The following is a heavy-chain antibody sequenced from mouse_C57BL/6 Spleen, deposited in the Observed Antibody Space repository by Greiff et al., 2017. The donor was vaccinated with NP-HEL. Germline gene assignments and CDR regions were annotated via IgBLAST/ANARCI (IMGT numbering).Heavy chain of an antibody. CDR3: ARGYDGSEAWCAY. V-gene: IGHV14-3*01. D-gene: IGHD1-1*01. J-gene: IGHJ3*01. CDR2: IDPANGNT. CDR1: GFNIKNTY. Sequence: VQLQQSVAELVRPGASVKLSCTASGFNIKNTYMHWVKQRPEQGLEWIGRIDPANGNTKYAPKFQGKATITADTSSNPASLPRSRLTSEDTAIYYSARGYDGSEAWCAYGGKGTLGTVSA.